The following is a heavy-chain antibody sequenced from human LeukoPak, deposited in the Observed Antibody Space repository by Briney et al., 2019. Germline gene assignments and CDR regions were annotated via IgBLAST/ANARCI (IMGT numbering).Heavy chain of an antibody. Sequence: GGSLRLSCAASGFTFSNYGMNWVRQAPGKGLEWVSAISTDAGETHYADSVKGRFTISRDNSKNTVSLQMSSLRAEDTALYYCAKGSGNGYGSGPFDYWGQGTLVTVSS. V-gene: IGHV3-23*01. CDR1: GFTFSNYG. CDR2: ISTDAGET. D-gene: IGHD3-10*01. CDR3: AKGSGNGYGSGPFDY. J-gene: IGHJ4*02.